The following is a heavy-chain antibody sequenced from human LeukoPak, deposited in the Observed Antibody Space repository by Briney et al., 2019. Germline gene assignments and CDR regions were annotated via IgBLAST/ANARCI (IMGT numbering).Heavy chain of an antibody. J-gene: IGHJ4*02. D-gene: IGHD6-13*01. CDR1: GASISSYY. Sequence: PSETLSLTCTVSGASISSYYWSWIRQSPGKGLEGIGYIYYRGSTNYNPSLKSRVTMSVDTSKNQFSLNLSSVTAADTAVYYCARFSSIAAAFDYWGLGTLVTVSS. CDR2: IYYRGST. V-gene: IGHV4-59*12. CDR3: ARFSSIAAAFDY.